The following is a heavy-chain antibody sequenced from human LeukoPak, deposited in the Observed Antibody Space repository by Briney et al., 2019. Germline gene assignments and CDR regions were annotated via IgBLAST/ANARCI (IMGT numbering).Heavy chain of an antibody. CDR3: ARLPDQDSSGRAYDY. V-gene: IGHV4-59*01. D-gene: IGHD6-19*01. Sequence: SETLSLTCTVSGGSISSYYWSRIRQPPGKGLEWIGYIYYSGSTNYNPSLKSRVTISVDTSKNQFSLKLSSVTAADTAVYYCARLPDQDSSGRAYDYWGQGTLVTVSS. CDR1: GGSISSYY. CDR2: IYYSGST. J-gene: IGHJ4*02.